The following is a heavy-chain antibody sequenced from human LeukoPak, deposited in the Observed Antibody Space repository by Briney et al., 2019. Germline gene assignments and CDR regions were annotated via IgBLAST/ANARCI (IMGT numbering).Heavy chain of an antibody. CDR3: ARGARYDSSGFDY. CDR1: GYSFTIYW. CDR2: IYPGDSDT. J-gene: IGHJ4*02. V-gene: IGHV5-51*01. Sequence: GESLKISCKGSGYSFTIYWIGWVRQMPGKGLEWMGIIYPGDSDTRYSPSFQGQVTISADKSISTAYLQWSSLKASDTAMYYCARGARYDSSGFDYWGQGTLVTVSS. D-gene: IGHD3-22*01.